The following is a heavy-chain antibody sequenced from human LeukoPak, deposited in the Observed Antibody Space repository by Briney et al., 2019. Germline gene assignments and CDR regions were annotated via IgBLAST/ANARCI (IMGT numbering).Heavy chain of an antibody. Sequence: SETLSLTCTVSGGSISSYYWSWIRQPAGKGLEWIGRIYTSGSTNYNPSLKSRVTMSVDTSKNQFSLKLSSVTAADTAVYYCAREVPAAFYCYYMDVWGKGTTVTVSS. CDR2: IYTSGST. D-gene: IGHD2-2*01. V-gene: IGHV4-4*07. CDR1: GGSISSYY. CDR3: AREVPAAFYCYYMDV. J-gene: IGHJ6*03.